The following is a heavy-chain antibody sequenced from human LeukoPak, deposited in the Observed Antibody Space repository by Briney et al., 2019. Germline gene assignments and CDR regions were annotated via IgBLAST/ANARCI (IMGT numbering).Heavy chain of an antibody. J-gene: IGHJ4*02. CDR3: ARGGGGTQKMSY. Sequence: ASVKVSCKASGGTFSSYAISWVRQAPGQGLEWMGGIIPIFGTANYAQKFQGRVTITADKSTSTAYMELSSLGSEDTAVYYCARGGGGTQKMSYWGQGTLVTVSS. CDR2: IIPIFGTA. D-gene: IGHD2-15*01. CDR1: GGTFSSYA. V-gene: IGHV1-69*06.